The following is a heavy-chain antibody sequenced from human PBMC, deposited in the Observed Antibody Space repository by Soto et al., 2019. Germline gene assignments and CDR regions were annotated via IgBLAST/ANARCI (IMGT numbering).Heavy chain of an antibody. Sequence: EVQLLESGGGLVQPGGSLRLSCAASGFTFSSYAMNWVRQAPGKGLEWVSAISGSGGSTYYADSVKGRFTISRDNSKNTLYLQMNSLRAEDTAVYYCAKDVGSGSYHGRDNYYGMDVWDQGTTVTVSS. V-gene: IGHV3-23*01. J-gene: IGHJ6*02. CDR2: ISGSGGST. D-gene: IGHD1-26*01. CDR1: GFTFSSYA. CDR3: AKDVGSGSYHGRDNYYGMDV.